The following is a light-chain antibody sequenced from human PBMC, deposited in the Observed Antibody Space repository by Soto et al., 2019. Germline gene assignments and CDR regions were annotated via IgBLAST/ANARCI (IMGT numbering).Light chain of an antibody. CDR3: QQSYNTPRT. CDR2: AAS. Sequence: DIHMTQSPSSLSASVVDIGTITCLASQRISTYLNWYQQKPGKAPKLLLYAASTLQRGVPSRFSASGSGTDFTLTIASLQPEDFATYYCQQSYNTPRTFGQGTKVDIK. V-gene: IGKV1-39*01. CDR1: QRISTY. J-gene: IGKJ1*01.